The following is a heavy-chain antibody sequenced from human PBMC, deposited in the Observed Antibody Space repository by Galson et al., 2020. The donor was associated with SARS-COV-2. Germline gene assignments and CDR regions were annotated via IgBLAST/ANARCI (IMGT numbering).Heavy chain of an antibody. V-gene: IGHV3-33*01. D-gene: IGHD3-22*01. CDR1: GFTFSSYG. CDR2: IWYDGSNK. Sequence: QLGESLKISCAASGFTFSSYGMHWVRQAPGKGLEWVAVIWYDGSNKYYADSVKGRFTISRDNSKNTLYLQMNSLRAEDTAVYYCARNYYDSSGDDAFDIWGQGTMVTVSS. J-gene: IGHJ3*02. CDR3: ARNYYDSSGDDAFDI.